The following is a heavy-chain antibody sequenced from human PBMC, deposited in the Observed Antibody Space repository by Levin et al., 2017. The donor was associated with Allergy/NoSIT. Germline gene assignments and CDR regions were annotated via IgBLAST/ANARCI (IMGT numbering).Heavy chain of an antibody. Sequence: PGGSLRLSCAASGLTVSSNYMSWVRQAPGKGLEWVSVIYSGGSTYYADSVNDRFTVSRDNSKNTMYLQMNSLRVEDTAVYYCVRGGSMVTSDYWGQGTLVIVSS. CDR3: VRGGSMVTSDY. V-gene: IGHV3-53*01. D-gene: IGHD4/OR15-4a*01. CDR2: IYSGGST. J-gene: IGHJ4*02. CDR1: GLTVSSNY.